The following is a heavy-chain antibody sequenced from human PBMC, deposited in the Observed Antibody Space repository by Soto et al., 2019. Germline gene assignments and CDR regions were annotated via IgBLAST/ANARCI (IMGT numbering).Heavy chain of an antibody. CDR1: GFTFSSYG. CDR3: ARDSYDFWSGFYYYYGMDV. D-gene: IGHD3-3*01. CDR2: IWYDGSNK. V-gene: IGHV3-33*01. J-gene: IGHJ6*02. Sequence: VQLVESGGGVVQPGRSLRLSCAASGFTFSSYGMHWVRQAPGKGLEWVAVIWYDGSNKYYADSVKGRFTISRDNSKNTLYLQMNSLRAEDTAVYYCARDSYDFWSGFYYYYGMDVWGQGTTVTVSS.